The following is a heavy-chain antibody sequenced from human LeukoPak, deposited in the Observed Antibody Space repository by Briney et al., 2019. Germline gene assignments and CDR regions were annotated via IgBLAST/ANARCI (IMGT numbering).Heavy chain of an antibody. J-gene: IGHJ4*02. CDR2: FDPEEGKI. V-gene: IGHV1-24*01. Sequence: ASVRVSCKVSGHILTTLNIHWVRQAPGKGLEWMGGFDPEEGKIIYAQKFQGRVTMTEGTSTDTAYMELSSLRSEDTAVYYCATTLTTATIILVYWGQGTLVTVSS. CDR3: ATTLTTATIILVY. CDR1: GHILTTLN. D-gene: IGHD4-17*01.